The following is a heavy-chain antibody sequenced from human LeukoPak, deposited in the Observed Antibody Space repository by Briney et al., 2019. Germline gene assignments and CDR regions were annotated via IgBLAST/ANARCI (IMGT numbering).Heavy chain of an antibody. CDR1: GYTFTSYD. J-gene: IGHJ4*02. CDR2: MNPNSGNT. D-gene: IGHD3-10*01. CDR3: AKDKYYGSGSYLFFDY. V-gene: IGHV1-8*01. Sequence: ASVKVSCKASGYTFTSYDINWVRQATGQGLEWMGWMNPNSGNTGYAQKFQGRVTMTRNTSISTAYMELSSLRSEDTAVYYCAKDKYYGSGSYLFFDYWGQGTLVTVSS.